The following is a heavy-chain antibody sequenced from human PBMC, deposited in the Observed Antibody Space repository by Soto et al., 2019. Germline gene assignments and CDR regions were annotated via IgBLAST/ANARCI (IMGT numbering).Heavy chain of an antibody. CDR3: ARGVRNYYGSGSLQNWFDP. CDR2: IYYSGST. J-gene: IGHJ5*02. CDR1: GGSISSGDYY. Sequence: SETLSLTCTVSGGSISSGDYYWSWIRQPPGKGLEWIGYIYYSGSTYYNPSLKSRVTISVDTSKNQFSLKPSSVTAADTAVYYCARGVRNYYGSGSLQNWFDPWGQGTLVTVSS. D-gene: IGHD3-10*01. V-gene: IGHV4-30-4*01.